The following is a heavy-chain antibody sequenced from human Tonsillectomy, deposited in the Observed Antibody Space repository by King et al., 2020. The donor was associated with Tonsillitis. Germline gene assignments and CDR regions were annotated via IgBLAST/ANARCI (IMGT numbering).Heavy chain of an antibody. J-gene: IGHJ5*02. CDR2: IYDSGST. CDR3: VRRPQQWLAHNWFDP. V-gene: IGHV4-39*07. CDR1: GGSISSSNYY. Sequence: LQLQESGPGLVKPSETLSLTCTVSGGSISSSNYYWGWIRQPPGKGLEWIGSIYDSGSTYCNPSLKSRVTISVDTSKNQFSLKLRSVTAADTAVYYCVRRPQQWLAHNWFDPWGQGTLVTVSS. D-gene: IGHD6-19*01.